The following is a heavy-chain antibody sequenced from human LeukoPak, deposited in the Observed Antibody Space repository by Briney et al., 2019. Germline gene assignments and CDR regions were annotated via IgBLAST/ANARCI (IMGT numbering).Heavy chain of an antibody. J-gene: IGHJ4*02. CDR3: ARGVKLYCSGGSCLPFDY. D-gene: IGHD2-15*01. CDR1: GGSVSSGSYY. Sequence: SETLSLTCTVSGGSVSSGSYYWSWIRQPPGKGLEWIGYIYYSGSTNYNPSLKSRVTISVDTSKNQFSLKLSSVTAADTAVYYCARGVKLYCSGGSCLPFDYWGQGTLVTVSS. V-gene: IGHV4-61*01. CDR2: IYYSGST.